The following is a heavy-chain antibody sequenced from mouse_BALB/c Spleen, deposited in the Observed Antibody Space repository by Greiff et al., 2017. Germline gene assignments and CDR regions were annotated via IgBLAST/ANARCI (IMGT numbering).Heavy chain of an antibody. CDR1: GFAFSSYD. CDR3: ARRLPYYFDY. V-gene: IGHV5-12-1*01. Sequence: EVQVVESGGGLVKPGGSLKLSCAASGFAFSSYDMSWVRQTPEKRLEWVAYISSGGGSTYYPDTVKGRFTISRDNAKNTLYLQMSSLKSEDTAMYYCARRLPYYFDYWGQGTTLTVSS. D-gene: IGHD2-4*01. J-gene: IGHJ2*01. CDR2: ISSGGGST.